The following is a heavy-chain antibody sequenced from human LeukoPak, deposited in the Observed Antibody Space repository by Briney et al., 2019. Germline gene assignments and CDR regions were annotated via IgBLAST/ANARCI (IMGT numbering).Heavy chain of an antibody. CDR2: IRSKAYGGTT. D-gene: IGHD2-2*01. CDR1: GFTFGDYA. CDR3: TRDEVVSYYYYYMDV. Sequence: GGSLRLSCTASGFTFGDYAMSWVRQAPGKGLEWVGFIRSKAYGGTTEYAASVKGRFTISRDDSKSIAYLQMNSLKTEDTAVYYCTRDEVVSYYYYYMDVWGKGTTVTVSS. V-gene: IGHV3-49*04. J-gene: IGHJ6*03.